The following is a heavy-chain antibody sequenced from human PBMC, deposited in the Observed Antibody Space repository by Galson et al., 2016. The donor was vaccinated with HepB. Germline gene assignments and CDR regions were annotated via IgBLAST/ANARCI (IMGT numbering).Heavy chain of an antibody. D-gene: IGHD3-10*01. CDR2: IDPSDSYS. J-gene: IGHJ6*02. V-gene: IGHV5-10-1*01. Sequence: QSGAEVKKPGESLRISCKGSGYTFTSNWINWVRQKPGKGLEWMGRIDPSDSYSTYGPSFQGHVTISIDKSINAAYLQWSSLRASDTAMYYCATEGMMVAYGLDVWGQGTMVTVSS. CDR1: GYTFTSNW. CDR3: ATEGMMVAYGLDV.